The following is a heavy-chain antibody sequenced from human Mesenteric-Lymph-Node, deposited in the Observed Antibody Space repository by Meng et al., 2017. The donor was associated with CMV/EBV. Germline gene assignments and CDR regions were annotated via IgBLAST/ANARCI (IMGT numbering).Heavy chain of an antibody. V-gene: IGHV3-74*01. CDR3: AREGAAHAQYFDY. Sequence: GESLKISCAASGFTLSGYWMHWVRQAPGKGLVWVSRINSDGSSTNYADSVKGRFTISRDNAKNTLYLKMNSLRAEDTAVDCCAREGAAHAQYFDYWGQGTLVTVSS. CDR2: INSDGSST. CDR1: GFTLSGYW. J-gene: IGHJ4*02. D-gene: IGHD2-15*01.